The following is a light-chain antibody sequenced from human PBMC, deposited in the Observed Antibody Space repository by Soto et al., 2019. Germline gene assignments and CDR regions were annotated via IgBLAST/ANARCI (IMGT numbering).Light chain of an antibody. CDR3: QQYDKLPSRT. V-gene: IGKV1-33*01. J-gene: IGKJ1*01. Sequence: DIQMTQSPSSLSASVGDRVTITCQASQDISNYLNWYQQKPGKAPKLLIYDASNLETGGPSRFSGSGCGTDFTITISSLQPEDIATYYCQQYDKLPSRTFGQGTKVEIK. CDR2: DAS. CDR1: QDISNY.